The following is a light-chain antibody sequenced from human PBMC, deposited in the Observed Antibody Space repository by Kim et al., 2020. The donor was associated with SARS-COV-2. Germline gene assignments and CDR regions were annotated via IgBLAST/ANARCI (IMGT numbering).Light chain of an antibody. Sequence: VSPGQRVTLSCRASKYVSNNLAWYQQKPGQPPRPLIYSMSTRATGVPDRFSGSGSGIDFTLTINSLQSEDFAAYYCKQYNNWPRTFGQGTKVDIK. CDR1: KYVSNN. J-gene: IGKJ1*01. CDR3: KQYNNWPRT. V-gene: IGKV3-15*01. CDR2: SMS.